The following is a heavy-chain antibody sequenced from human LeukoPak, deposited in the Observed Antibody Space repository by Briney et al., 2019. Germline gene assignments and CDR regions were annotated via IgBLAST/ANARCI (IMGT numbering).Heavy chain of an antibody. D-gene: IGHD2-15*01. V-gene: IGHV3-30*18. CDR3: AKDDAQAYCSGGSCYKAILDY. CDR2: ISYDGSNK. CDR1: GFTFSSYG. J-gene: IGHJ4*02. Sequence: GRSLRLSCAASGFTFSSYGMHWVRQAPGKGLEWVAVISYDGSNKYYADSVKGRFTISRDNSKNTLYLQMNSLRAEDTAVYYCAKDDAQAYCSGGSCYKAILDYWGQGTLATVSS.